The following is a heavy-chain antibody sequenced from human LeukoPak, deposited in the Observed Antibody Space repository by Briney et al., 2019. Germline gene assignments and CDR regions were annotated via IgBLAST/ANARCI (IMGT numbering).Heavy chain of an antibody. CDR1: GGSISSSSYY. CDR3: XXXXXXXXXXXXRGVIWGNSWFDP. V-gene: IGHV4-39*07. CDR2: IYYSGST. Sequence: PSETLSLTCTVSGGSISSSSYYWGWIRQPPGKGLEWIGSIYYSGSTYYNPSLKSRVTISVDTSKNQFSLKLSSVTAADTAVYXXXXXXXXXXXXXXRGVIWGNSWFDPWGQGTLVTVSS. D-gene: IGHD3-10*01. J-gene: IGHJ5*02.